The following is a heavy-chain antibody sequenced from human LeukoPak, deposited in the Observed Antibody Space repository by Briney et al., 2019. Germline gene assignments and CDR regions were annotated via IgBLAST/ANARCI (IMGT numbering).Heavy chain of an antibody. V-gene: IGHV3-30-3*01. CDR3: ARDLSGSYFPYYFAY. D-gene: IGHD1-26*01. Sequence: GGSLRLSCAASGFTFSSYAMHWVRQAPGKGLEWVAVISYDGSNKYYADSVKGRFTISRDNSKNTLYLQMNSLRAEDTAVYYCARDLSGSYFPYYFAYWGQGTLVTVSS. CDR2: ISYDGSNK. J-gene: IGHJ4*02. CDR1: GFTFSSYA.